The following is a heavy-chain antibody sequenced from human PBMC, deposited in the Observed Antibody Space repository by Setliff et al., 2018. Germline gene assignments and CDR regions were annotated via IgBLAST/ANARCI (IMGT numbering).Heavy chain of an antibody. CDR3: ATIYGYNSLDWYSDL. V-gene: IGHV1-69*13. Sequence: SVKVSCKASGGTFRTYEINWVRQAPGQGSEWMGRIIPMFEKTNYAQKFQGRVTITADQSTSTAYMELSSLRSEDTAVYYCATIYGYNSLDWYSDLWGRGTLVTVSS. D-gene: IGHD5-18*01. CDR1: GGTFRTYE. J-gene: IGHJ2*01. CDR2: IIPMFEKT.